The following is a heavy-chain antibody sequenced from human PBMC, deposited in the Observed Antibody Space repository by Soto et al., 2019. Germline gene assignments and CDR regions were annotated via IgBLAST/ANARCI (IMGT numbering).Heavy chain of an antibody. V-gene: IGHV4-59*01. CDR1: GGSISSYY. CDR2: IYYSGST. CDR3: ARGDIVVVTAPTYYFDY. J-gene: IGHJ4*02. Sequence: SETLSLTCTVSGGSISSYYWSWIRQPPGKGLEWIGYIYYSGSTNYNPSLKSRVTISVDTSKNQFSLKLSSVTAADTAVYYCARGDIVVVTAPTYYFDYWGQGTLVTVSS. D-gene: IGHD2-21*02.